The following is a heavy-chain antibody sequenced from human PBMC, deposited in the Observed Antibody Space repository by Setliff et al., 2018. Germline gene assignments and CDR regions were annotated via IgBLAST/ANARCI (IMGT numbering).Heavy chain of an antibody. D-gene: IGHD1-1*01. CDR2: INQGVSRI. CDR3: AREDWNGLDI. J-gene: IGHJ3*02. V-gene: IGHV3-7*01. Sequence: PGGSLRLSCAASGFNFSSHWWSWVRQAPGNGLEWVANINQGVSRIYYVDSVKGRFTISRDNARNSLYLQMNSLRAEDTAVYYCAREDWNGLDIWGEGTMVTVSS. CDR1: GFNFSSHW.